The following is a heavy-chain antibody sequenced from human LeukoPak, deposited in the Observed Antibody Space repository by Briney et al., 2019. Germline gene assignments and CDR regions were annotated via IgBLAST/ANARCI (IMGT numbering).Heavy chain of an antibody. Sequence: GASVKVSCKASGYTFTIYYIHWVRQAPGQGLEWMGLINPSGGSTNYAQKFQGRVTMTRDTSTSTVYMELSRLRSDDTAVYYCARDLGDGLAGVDYWGQGTLVTVSS. V-gene: IGHV1-46*01. CDR3: ARDLGDGLAGVDY. D-gene: IGHD5-24*01. CDR1: GYTFTIYY. CDR2: INPSGGST. J-gene: IGHJ4*02.